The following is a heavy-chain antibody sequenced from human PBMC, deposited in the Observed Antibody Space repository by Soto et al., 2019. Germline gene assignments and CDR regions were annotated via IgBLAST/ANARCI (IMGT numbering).Heavy chain of an antibody. Sequence: QVQLQQWGAGLLKPSETLSLTCAVYGGSFSAYYWSWIRQPPGKGLEWIGEINHSGSTNYNPSLKRRVTISVDTCNNQLCLELTSVTTADTAVYYCAGSATGRGDFDYWGQGTLVTVSS. CDR3: AGSATGRGDFDY. CDR2: INHSGST. V-gene: IGHV4-34*01. CDR1: GGSFSAYY. D-gene: IGHD6-13*01. J-gene: IGHJ4*02.